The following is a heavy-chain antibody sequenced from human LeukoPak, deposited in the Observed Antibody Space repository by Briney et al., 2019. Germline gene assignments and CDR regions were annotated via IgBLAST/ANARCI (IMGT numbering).Heavy chain of an antibody. J-gene: IGHJ3*02. CDR3: ARAPPFWRGYVEAFDT. CDR1: AYSISSGNY. CDR2: IYHNGSY. Sequence: TSENLSCNATVYAYSISSGNYWRQTRRHPRRGLEWIRTIYHNGSYSYKPSLKRLVTIWRDTSKNEFSLKLISVTAAKTAVYYWARAPPFWRGYVEAFDTWGQGTMVTVSS. D-gene: IGHD3-3*01. V-gene: IGHV4-38-2*02.